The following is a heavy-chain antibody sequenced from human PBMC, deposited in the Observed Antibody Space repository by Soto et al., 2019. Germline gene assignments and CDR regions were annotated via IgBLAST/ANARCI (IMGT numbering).Heavy chain of an antibody. D-gene: IGHD3-16*01. CDR3: ATGRRLGWGGYYHAMGV. CDR2: IKSRSDGATT. Sequence: DVLLVESGGGLVRPGGSLRLSCAASDFTFPNAWMNWVRQAPGKGLEWVGRIKSRSDGATTDYAVPVKDRFTISRDDSTSTLFLEMTSLRSDDTAVYHCATGRRLGWGGYYHAMGVWGQGTTVTVSS. J-gene: IGHJ6*02. CDR1: DFTFPNAW. V-gene: IGHV3-15*07.